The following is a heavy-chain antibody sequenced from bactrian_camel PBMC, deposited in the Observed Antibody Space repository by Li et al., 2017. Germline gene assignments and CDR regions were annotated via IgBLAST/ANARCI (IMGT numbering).Heavy chain of an antibody. Sequence: VESGGGLVQPGGSLRLSCAASGFTFSSHDMSWVRQAPGKGLEWVSAIINSGGGSTYYADSVKGRFTMSRDNAKNILFLQMNSLKTEDSAVYYCAPDPRGSAYWGQGTQVTVS. D-gene: IGHD3*01. V-gene: IGHV3S40*01. CDR2: INSGGGST. CDR1: GFTFSSHD. CDR3: APDPRGSAY. J-gene: IGHJ4*01.